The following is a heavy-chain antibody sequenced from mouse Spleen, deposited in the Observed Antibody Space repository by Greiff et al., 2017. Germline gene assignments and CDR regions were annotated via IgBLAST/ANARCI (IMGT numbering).Heavy chain of an antibody. J-gene: IGHJ4*01. Sequence: LQESGPELVKPGASVKISCKASGYAFSSSWMNWVKQRPGKGLEWIGRIYPGDGDTNYNGKFKGKATLTADKSSSTAYMQLSSLTSEDSAVYFCARDYGDSDYYAMDYWGQGTSVTVSS. CDR3: ARDYGDSDYYAMDY. V-gene: IGHV1-82*01. CDR2: IYPGDGDT. D-gene: IGHD2-13*01. CDR1: GYAFSSSW.